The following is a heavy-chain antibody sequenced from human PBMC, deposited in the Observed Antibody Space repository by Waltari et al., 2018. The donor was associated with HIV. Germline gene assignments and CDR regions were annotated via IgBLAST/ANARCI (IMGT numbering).Heavy chain of an antibody. CDR3: AREDTAMVYYFDY. J-gene: IGHJ4*02. CDR1: AGSISSGNYY. V-gene: IGHV4-61*02. D-gene: IGHD5-18*01. CDR2: SYTSGST. Sequence: QVQLQESGPGLVKPSQTLSLTCTVSAGSISSGNYYWNWIRQPAGKGLEWIGRSYTSGSTNYNHSLKGRVTTSVDTSNNQFSLKLSSVTAADTAVYYCAREDTAMVYYFDYWGQGTLVTVSS.